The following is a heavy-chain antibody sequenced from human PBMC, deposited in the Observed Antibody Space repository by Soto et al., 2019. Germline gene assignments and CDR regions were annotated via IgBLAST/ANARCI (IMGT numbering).Heavy chain of an antibody. Sequence: SETLSLTCVVSGGSLSDYFWSWIRQPPGMALEWIGEINHLGSINYNPSLKSRVTMSVDTSKNQFSLTLSSVTAADTAVYYCASDLGYCSGGSCYNWFDPWGQGTLVTVSS. J-gene: IGHJ5*02. CDR2: INHLGSI. D-gene: IGHD2-15*01. CDR3: ASDLGYCSGGSCYNWFDP. V-gene: IGHV4-34*01. CDR1: GGSLSDYF.